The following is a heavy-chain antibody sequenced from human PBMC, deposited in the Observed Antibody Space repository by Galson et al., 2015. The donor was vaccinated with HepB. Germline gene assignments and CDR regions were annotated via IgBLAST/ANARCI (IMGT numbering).Heavy chain of an antibody. V-gene: IGHV3-66*01. CDR1: GFTVSSNY. J-gene: IGHJ6*02. D-gene: IGHD7-27*01. CDR3: ARDPGLRNWETKYYYGMDV. CDR2: IYSGGST. Sequence: SLRLSCAASGFTVSSNYMSWVRQAPGKGLEWVSVIYSGGSTYYADSVKGRFTISRDNSKNTLYLQMNSLRAEDTAVYYCARDPGLRNWETKYYYGMDVWGQGTTVTVSS.